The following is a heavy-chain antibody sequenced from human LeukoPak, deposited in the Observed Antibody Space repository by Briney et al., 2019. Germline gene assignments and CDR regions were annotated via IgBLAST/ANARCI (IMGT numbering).Heavy chain of an antibody. D-gene: IGHD5-18*01. V-gene: IGHV3-53*01. CDR2: IYSGGST. CDR3: ARVVDTAMGNFDY. Sequence: GGSLRLSCAASGFTVSSNYMSWVRQAPGKGLEWVSVIYSGGSTYYADSVKGRFTISRDNSKNTLYLQMNSLRAEDTAVYYCARVVDTAMGNFDYWGQGTLVTVSS. CDR1: GFTVSSNY. J-gene: IGHJ4*02.